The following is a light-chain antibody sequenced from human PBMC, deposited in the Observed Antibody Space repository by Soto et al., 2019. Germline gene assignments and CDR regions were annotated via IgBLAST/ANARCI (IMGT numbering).Light chain of an antibody. CDR2: EVF. CDR1: SSDVGGYDH. J-gene: IGLJ1*01. Sequence: QSALTQPPSASGSPGQSVTIPCTGTSSDVGGYDHVSWYQQHPGKAPKLLIYEVFRRPAGVPDRFSGSKSGNTASLTVSGLQAEDEADYYCSSDAGSYNYVFGTGTKLTVL. CDR3: SSDAGSYNYV. V-gene: IGLV2-8*01.